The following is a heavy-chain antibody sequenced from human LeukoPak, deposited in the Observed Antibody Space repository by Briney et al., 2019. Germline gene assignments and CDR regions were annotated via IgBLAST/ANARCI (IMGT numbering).Heavy chain of an antibody. J-gene: IGHJ4*02. CDR2: ISYDGSNK. D-gene: IGHD3-10*01. CDR3: ARGGTPFYSASGSYNERYFFDS. CDR1: GFTFSSYA. Sequence: GGSLRLSCAASGFTFSSYAMHWVRQAPGKGLEWVAVISYDGSNKYYADSVKGRFATSRDNSKNTLYLQMNSLRAEDTAVYYCARGGTPFYSASGSYNERYFFDSWGQGILVTVSS. V-gene: IGHV3-30*09.